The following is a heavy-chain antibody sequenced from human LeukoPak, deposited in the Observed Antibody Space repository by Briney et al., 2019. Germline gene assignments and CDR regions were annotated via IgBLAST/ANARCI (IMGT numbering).Heavy chain of an antibody. Sequence: SETLSLTCAVYGGSFSGYYWSWIRQPPGRGLEWIGEINHSGSTNYSPSLKSRVTISVDTSKNQFSLKLSSVTAADTAVYYCARGGRITMVRGVIGALYFNYWGQGTLVTVSS. D-gene: IGHD3-10*01. CDR1: GGSFSGYY. CDR3: ARGGRITMVRGVIGALYFNY. J-gene: IGHJ4*02. V-gene: IGHV4-34*01. CDR2: INHSGST.